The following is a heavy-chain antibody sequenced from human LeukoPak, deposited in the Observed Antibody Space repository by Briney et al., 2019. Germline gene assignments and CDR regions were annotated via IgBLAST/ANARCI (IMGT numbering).Heavy chain of an antibody. Sequence: GGSLRLSCAASGFIFSNYGLHWVRQAPGKGLEWVAVIWYDGNNEYYADSVKGRFTISRDNSKNTLYLQMNSLRAEDTAVYYCARALYSSGWYNDGYWGRGTLVTVSS. V-gene: IGHV3-33*01. CDR3: ARALYSSGWYNDGY. CDR1: GFIFSNYG. CDR2: IWYDGNNE. D-gene: IGHD6-19*01. J-gene: IGHJ4*02.